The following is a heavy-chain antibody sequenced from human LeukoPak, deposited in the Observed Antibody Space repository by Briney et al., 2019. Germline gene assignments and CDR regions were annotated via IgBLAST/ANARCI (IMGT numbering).Heavy chain of an antibody. V-gene: IGHV4-39*02. J-gene: IGHJ4*02. CDR1: GGSISSSYY. CDR2: VYHSGRT. CDR3: ARESRWFGELLSNYFES. Sequence: SETLSLTCTVSGGSISSSYYWGWIRPPPGKGREWVGIVYHSGRTYYNPSLKSRVTISVDTSKKQFSLRLSSVTAADTAVYFCARESRWFGELLSNYFESWGQGTLVTVSS. D-gene: IGHD3-10*01.